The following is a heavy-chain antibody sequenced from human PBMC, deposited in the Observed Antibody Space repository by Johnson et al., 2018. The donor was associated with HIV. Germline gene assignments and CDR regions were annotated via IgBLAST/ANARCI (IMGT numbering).Heavy chain of an antibody. D-gene: IGHD2-15*01. CDR1: GFSFSEYS. Sequence: VQLVESGGGVVRPGGSLRLSCEASGFSFSEYSVNWVRQAPGKGLEWVAVTSYDGTNKYYTDSVKGRFTISRDNSKNTLYLQMNSLRAEDTAVYYCARDHLRRSHAFDIWGQGTMVTVSS. J-gene: IGHJ3*02. CDR3: ARDHLRRSHAFDI. V-gene: IGHV3-30*14. CDR2: TSYDGTNK.